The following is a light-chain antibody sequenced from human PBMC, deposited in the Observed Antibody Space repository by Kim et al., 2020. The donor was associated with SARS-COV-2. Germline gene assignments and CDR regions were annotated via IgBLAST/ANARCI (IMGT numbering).Light chain of an antibody. V-gene: IGLV3-9*01. Sequence: SYELTQPLSVSVALGQTARITCGGNNIGSKNVHWYQQKPGQAPVLVIYRDSNRPSWIPERFSGSNSGNTATLTISRAQAGDKADYYCQVWDSSTYVFGTG. CDR1: NIGSKN. CDR3: QVWDSSTYV. CDR2: RDS. J-gene: IGLJ1*01.